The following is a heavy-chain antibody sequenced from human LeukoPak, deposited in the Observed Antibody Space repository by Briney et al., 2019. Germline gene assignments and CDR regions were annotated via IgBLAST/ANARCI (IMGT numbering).Heavy chain of an antibody. Sequence: PSETLSLTCTVSGGSISSSSYYWGWIRQPPGKGLEWIGSIYYSGSTYYNPSLKSRVTISVDTSKNQFSLKLSSVTAADTAVYYCARDPNYGGADYWGQGTLVTVSS. CDR2: IYYSGST. D-gene: IGHD4-23*01. V-gene: IGHV4-39*02. CDR1: GGSISSSSYY. J-gene: IGHJ4*02. CDR3: ARDPNYGGADY.